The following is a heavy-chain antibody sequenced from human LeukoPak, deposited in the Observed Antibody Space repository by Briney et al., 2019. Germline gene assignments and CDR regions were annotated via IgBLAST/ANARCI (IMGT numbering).Heavy chain of an antibody. CDR2: IIPIFSTA. CDR1: GGTFSSYA. Sequence: EASVKVSCKASGGTFSSYAISWVRQAPGQGLEWMGGIIPIFSTANYAQKFQGRVTITTDESTSTAYMELSSLRSEDTAVYYCAGYFDRRGRSYYYYMDVWGKGTTVTVSS. V-gene: IGHV1-69*05. J-gene: IGHJ6*03. D-gene: IGHD3-9*01. CDR3: AGYFDRRGRSYYYYMDV.